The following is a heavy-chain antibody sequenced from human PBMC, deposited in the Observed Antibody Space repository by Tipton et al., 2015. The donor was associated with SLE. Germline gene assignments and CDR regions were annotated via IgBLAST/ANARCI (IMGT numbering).Heavy chain of an antibody. J-gene: IGHJ3*02. CDR2: ISSNGGST. CDR1: GFTFSSYA. D-gene: IGHD6-19*01. CDR3: ARSGYSSYDAFDI. Sequence: SLRLSCAASGFTFSSYAMHWVRQAPGKGLEYVSAISSNGGSTYYADSVKGRFTISRDNAKNSLYLQMNSLRAEDTAVYYCARSGYSSYDAFDIWGQGTMVTVSS. V-gene: IGHV3-64*02.